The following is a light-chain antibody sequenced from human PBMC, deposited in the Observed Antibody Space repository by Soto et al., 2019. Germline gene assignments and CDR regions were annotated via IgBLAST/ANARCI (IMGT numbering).Light chain of an antibody. V-gene: IGKV2-28*01. CDR3: MQALQTPYT. CDR2: LGS. Sequence: DIVMTQSPLSLPVTPGEPASISCRSSQSLLHSNGYNYLDWYLQKPWQSPQLLIYLGSNRASGVPDRFSCSGSGIDFTLKISRVEAEDVGVYYCMQALQTPYTFGQGTKLYI. J-gene: IGKJ2*01. CDR1: QSLLHSNGYNY.